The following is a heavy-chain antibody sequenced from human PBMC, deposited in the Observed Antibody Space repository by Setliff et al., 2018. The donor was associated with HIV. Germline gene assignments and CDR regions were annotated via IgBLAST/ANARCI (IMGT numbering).Heavy chain of an antibody. CDR1: GGSISSYY. J-gene: IGHJ4*02. CDR2: IYTSGST. D-gene: IGHD3-22*01. V-gene: IGHV4-4*09. Sequence: SETLSLTCTVSGGSISSYYWSWIRQPPGKGLEWIGYIYTSGSTNYHPALKSRVTISVDTSTNQFSLKLSSVTAADTAVYDCARGLSFYDPGGFDYWGQGTLVTVSS. CDR3: ARGLSFYDPGGFDY.